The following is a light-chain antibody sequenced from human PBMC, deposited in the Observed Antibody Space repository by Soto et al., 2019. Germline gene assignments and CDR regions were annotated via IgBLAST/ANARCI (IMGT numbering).Light chain of an antibody. Sequence: IMMTQSPATLSVSLGERATLSCRAGQTIYSNVAWYQQRPGQAPRLLIYRASTRATGVPARLSGSGSGTEFTLTISSLKSEDFAIYYCQQYQNLWTFGQGTKVDIK. CDR1: QTIYSN. CDR3: QQYQNLWT. J-gene: IGKJ1*01. V-gene: IGKV3-15*01. CDR2: RAS.